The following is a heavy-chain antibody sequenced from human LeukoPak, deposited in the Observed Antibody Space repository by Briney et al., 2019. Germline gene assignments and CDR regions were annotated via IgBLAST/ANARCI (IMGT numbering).Heavy chain of an antibody. Sequence: PGASVKVSCKASGYTFTSYGISWVRQAPGQGLEWMGIINPSGGSTSYAQKFQGRVTMTRDTSTSTVYMELSSLRSEDTAVCYCASGFYSNYDVYYYGMDVWGQGTTVTVSS. CDR1: GYTFTSYG. CDR2: INPSGGST. J-gene: IGHJ6*02. D-gene: IGHD4-11*01. CDR3: ASGFYSNYDVYYYGMDV. V-gene: IGHV1-46*01.